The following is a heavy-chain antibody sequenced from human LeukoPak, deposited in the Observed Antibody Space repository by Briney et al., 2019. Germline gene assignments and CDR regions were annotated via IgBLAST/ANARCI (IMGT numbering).Heavy chain of an antibody. D-gene: IGHD3-22*01. CDR2: IQYDGSNE. CDR1: GFTFSSYG. V-gene: IGHV3-30*02. J-gene: IGHJ6*03. Sequence: GGSLRLSCAASGFTFSSYGMHWVRQAPGKGLEWVAYIQYDGSNEQYADSVKGRFSISRDSSKNILYLQMNSLRAEDTAVYYCARDFRDASMITYPYFMDVWGKGTTVTISS. CDR3: ARDFRDASMITYPYFMDV.